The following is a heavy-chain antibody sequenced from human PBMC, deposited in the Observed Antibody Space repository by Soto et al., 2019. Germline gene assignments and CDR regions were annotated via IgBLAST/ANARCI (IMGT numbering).Heavy chain of an antibody. CDR1: GYTLTELS. D-gene: IGHD2-8*01. CDR3: ATGLDCTNGACTSYYYYGMDV. J-gene: IGHJ6*02. Sequence: ASVKVSCKVSGYTLTELSMHWVRQAPGKGLEWMGGFDPEDGETIYAQKFQGRVTMTEDTSTDTAYMELSSLRSEDTAVYYCATGLDCTNGACTSYYYYGMDVWGQGTTVTVSS. V-gene: IGHV1-24*01. CDR2: FDPEDGET.